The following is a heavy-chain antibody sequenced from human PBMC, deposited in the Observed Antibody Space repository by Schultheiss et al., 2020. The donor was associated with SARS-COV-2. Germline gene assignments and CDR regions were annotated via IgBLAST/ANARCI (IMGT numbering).Heavy chain of an antibody. CDR2: ISSSSSYI. CDR3: ARPSGYYYDSSGNDAFDI. CDR1: GFTFSSYS. V-gene: IGHV3-21*01. Sequence: GGSLRLSCAASGFTFSSYSMNWVRQAPGKGLEWVSSISSSSSYIYYADSVKGRFTISRDNAKNSLYLQMNSLRAEDTAVYYCARPSGYYYDSSGNDAFDIWGQGTMVTVSS. D-gene: IGHD3-22*01. J-gene: IGHJ3*02.